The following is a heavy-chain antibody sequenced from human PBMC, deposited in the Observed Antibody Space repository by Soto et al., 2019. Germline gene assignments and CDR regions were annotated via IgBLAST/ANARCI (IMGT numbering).Heavy chain of an antibody. CDR3: AKQWADYGSGADTFYFDS. V-gene: IGHV3-23*01. CDR1: GVTFSNYA. D-gene: IGHD3-10*01. CDR2: LSGSGGTT. J-gene: IGHJ4*02. Sequence: GGSLRLSCTVSGVTFSNYAMNWVRQAPGKGLEWVSSLSGSGGTTYYADSVKGRFIISRDNSKNTLHLLMNSLRAEDTALYYCAKQWADYGSGADTFYFDSWGQGALVTVSS.